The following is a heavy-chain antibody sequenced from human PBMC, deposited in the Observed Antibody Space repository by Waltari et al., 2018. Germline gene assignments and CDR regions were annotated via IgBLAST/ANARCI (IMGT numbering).Heavy chain of an antibody. V-gene: IGHV3-73*01. CDR3: ARGRQWLSRGEGHLHF. CDR1: GFTFSGSA. CDR2: IRSKTNKYAT. J-gene: IGHJ4*02. D-gene: IGHD6-19*01. Sequence: EVQLVESGGGLVQPGGSLNLSCAVSGFTFSGSAMPWVRQAAGKGLEWVGRIRSKTNKYATAYAASVKGRFTISRDDSKNTVYLQMNSLKTEDTAVYYCARGRQWLSRGEGHLHFWGQGTLVTVSS.